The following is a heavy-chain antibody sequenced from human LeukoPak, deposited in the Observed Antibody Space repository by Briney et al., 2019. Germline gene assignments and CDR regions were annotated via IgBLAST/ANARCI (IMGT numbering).Heavy chain of an antibody. CDR1: GGSISSYY. CDR3: AGRDSSGWSAEYFQH. J-gene: IGHJ1*01. D-gene: IGHD6-19*01. Sequence: SETLSLTCAVSGGSISSYYWSWIRQPPGKGLEWIGYIYYSGSTNYNPSLKSRVTISVDTSKNQFSLKLSSVTAADTAVYYCAGRDSSGWSAEYFQHWGQGTLVTVSS. CDR2: IYYSGST. V-gene: IGHV4-59*01.